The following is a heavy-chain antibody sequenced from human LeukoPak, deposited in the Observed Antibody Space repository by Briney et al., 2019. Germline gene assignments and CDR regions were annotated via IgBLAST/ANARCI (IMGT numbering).Heavy chain of an antibody. CDR3: ARGGRITIFGVVTKRAFDI. V-gene: IGHV4-34*01. CDR1: GGSFSGYY. D-gene: IGHD3-3*01. J-gene: IGHJ3*02. CDR2: INHSEST. Sequence: PSETPSLTCAVYGGSFSGYYWSWIRQPPGKGLEWIGEINHSESTNYNPSLKSRVTISVDTSKNQFSLKLSSVTAADTAVYYCARGGRITIFGVVTKRAFDIWGQGTMVTVSS.